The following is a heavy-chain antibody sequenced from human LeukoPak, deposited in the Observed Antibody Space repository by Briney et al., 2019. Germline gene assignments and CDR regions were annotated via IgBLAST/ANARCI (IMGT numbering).Heavy chain of an antibody. V-gene: IGHV3-23*01. Sequence: GGSLRLSCAASGFTFRSYAMGWVRQAPGKGLEWVSGTSGSGLSTNYADSVKGRFTISRDNSKNTLYLHMNSLTAGDTAAYYCATKNTGFCSGGYCYYFDFWGQGTLVTVSS. J-gene: IGHJ4*02. CDR1: GFTFRSYA. CDR3: ATKNTGFCSGGYCYYFDF. CDR2: TSGSGLST. D-gene: IGHD2-15*01.